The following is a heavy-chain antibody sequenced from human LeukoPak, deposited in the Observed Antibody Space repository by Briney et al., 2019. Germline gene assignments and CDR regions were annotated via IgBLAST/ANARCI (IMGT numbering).Heavy chain of an antibody. V-gene: IGHV4-61*08. CDR3: ARYGRGIQLWFDY. J-gene: IGHJ4*02. CDR1: GDSISSGDYY. CDR2: IYYSGST. Sequence: SQTLSLTCTVSGDSISSGDYYWSWIRQPPGTGLEWIGYIYYSGSTNYNPSLKSRVTMSVDTSKNQFSLKLSSVTAADTAVYYCARYGRGIQLWFDYWGQGTLVTVSS. D-gene: IGHD5-18*01.